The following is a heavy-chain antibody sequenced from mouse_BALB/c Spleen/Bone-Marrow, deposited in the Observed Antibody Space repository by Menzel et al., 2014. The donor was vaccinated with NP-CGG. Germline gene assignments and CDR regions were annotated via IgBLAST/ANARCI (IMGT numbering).Heavy chain of an antibody. Sequence: ESGPDLVKPSQSLSLTCTVTGYSITSGYSWHWIRQLPGNKLEWMGYIHYSGSTNYNPSLKSRISITRDTSKNQFFLQLNSVTTEDAATYYCARTNWEAYFDYWGQGNTLTVSS. CDR3: ARTNWEAYFDY. D-gene: IGHD4-1*01. CDR1: GYSITSGYS. V-gene: IGHV3-1*02. CDR2: IHYSGST. J-gene: IGHJ2*01.